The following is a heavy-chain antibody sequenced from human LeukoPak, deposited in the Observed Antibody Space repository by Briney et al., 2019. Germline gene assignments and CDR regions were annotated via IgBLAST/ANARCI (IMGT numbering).Heavy chain of an antibody. CDR2: IYYSGST. V-gene: IGHV4-39*07. CDR1: GVSISSSSYY. CDR3: ARGLLVRPWFDP. J-gene: IGHJ5*02. Sequence: SETLSLTCTVSGVSISSSSYYWGWIRQPPGKGLEWIGSIYYSGSTYYNSSLKSRVTISVDTSKNQFSLKLSSVTAADTAVYYCARGLLVRPWFDPWGQGTLVTVSS. D-gene: IGHD2-8*02.